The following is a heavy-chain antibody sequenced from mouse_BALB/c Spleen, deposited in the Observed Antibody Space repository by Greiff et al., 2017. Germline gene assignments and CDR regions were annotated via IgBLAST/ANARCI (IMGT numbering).Heavy chain of an antibody. CDR3: ARRGNYAFDY. D-gene: IGHD2-1*01. Sequence: DVKLVESGGGLVQPGGSLKLSCAASGFTFSSYGMSWVRQTPDKRLELVATINSNGGSTYYPDSVKGRFTISRDNAKNTLYLQMSSLKSEDTAMYYCARRGNYAFDYWGQGTTLTVSS. V-gene: IGHV5-6-3*01. CDR1: GFTFSSYG. CDR2: INSNGGST. J-gene: IGHJ2*01.